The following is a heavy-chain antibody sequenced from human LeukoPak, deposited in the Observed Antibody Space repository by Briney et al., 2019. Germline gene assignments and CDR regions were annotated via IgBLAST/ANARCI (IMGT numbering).Heavy chain of an antibody. D-gene: IGHD3-16*01. J-gene: IGHJ4*02. CDR2: ITGSSTTI. V-gene: IGHV3-48*01. CDR1: KFTFSSYS. CDR3: ARDPGSYAYFDY. Sequence: GGSLRLSCTASKFTFSSYSMNWVRQAPGKGLEWVSYITGSSTTIYYADSVKGRFTISRDNAKNSLYLQMNSLRAEDTAVYYCARDPGSYAYFDYWGQGTLVTVSP.